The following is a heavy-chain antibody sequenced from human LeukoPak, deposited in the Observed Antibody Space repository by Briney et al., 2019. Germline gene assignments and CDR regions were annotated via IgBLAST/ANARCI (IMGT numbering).Heavy chain of an antibody. D-gene: IGHD3-3*01. CDR2: ISAYNGNT. J-gene: IGHJ4*02. Sequence: ASVKVSCKASGYTFTSYGISWVRQAPGQGLEWMGWISAYNGNTNYAQKLQGRVTMTPDTSTSTAYMELRSLRSDDTAVYYCARARGGITIFGVVTDYSFDYWGQGTLVTVSS. V-gene: IGHV1-18*01. CDR1: GYTFTSYG. CDR3: ARARGGITIFGVVTDYSFDY.